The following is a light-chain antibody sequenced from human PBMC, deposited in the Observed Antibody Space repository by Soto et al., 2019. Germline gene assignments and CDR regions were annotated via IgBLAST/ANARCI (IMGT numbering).Light chain of an antibody. J-gene: IGKJ1*01. CDR2: GAS. V-gene: IGKV3-15*01. Sequence: VMTQSPATLSVSPGERATLSCRASQSVSSNLAWYQQKPGQAHRLLIYGASTRATDVPARFSGSGSGTELTITISSLQSEDGKVYDCQQYNNWPETFGQGTKVDI. CDR3: QQYNNWPET. CDR1: QSVSSN.